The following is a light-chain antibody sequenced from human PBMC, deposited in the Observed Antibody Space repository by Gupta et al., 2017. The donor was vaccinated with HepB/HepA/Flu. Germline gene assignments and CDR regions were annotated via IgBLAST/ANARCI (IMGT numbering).Light chain of an antibody. J-gene: IGLJ2*01. CDR2: GNS. Sequence: QSVLTQPPSVSGAPGQRVNISCPGSSSNIGAGYGVHWYQQLPRTAPKLLISGNSRRPSGVPDRFSGSKSGTSASLAITGLQAEDEAEYYCQSYDNTLSGSLFGGGTRLIVL. V-gene: IGLV1-40*01. CDR3: QSYDNTLSGSL. CDR1: SSNIGAGYG.